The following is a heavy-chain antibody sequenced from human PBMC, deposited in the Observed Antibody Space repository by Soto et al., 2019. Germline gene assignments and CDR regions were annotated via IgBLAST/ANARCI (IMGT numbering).Heavy chain of an antibody. CDR3: ASGYSSSWYPYYFDY. Sequence: SETLSLTCTVSGGSISSSSYYWGWIRQPPGKGLEWIGSIYYSGSTYYNPSLKSRVTISVDTSKNQFSLKLSSVTAADTAVYYCASGYSSSWYPYYFDYRGQGTLVTVSS. CDR2: IYYSGST. V-gene: IGHV4-39*01. CDR1: GGSISSSSYY. D-gene: IGHD6-13*01. J-gene: IGHJ4*02.